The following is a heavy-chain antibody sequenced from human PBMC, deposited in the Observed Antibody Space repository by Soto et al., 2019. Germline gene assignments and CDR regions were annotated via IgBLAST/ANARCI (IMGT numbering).Heavy chain of an antibody. D-gene: IGHD3-16*01. V-gene: IGHV3-23*01. CDR3: AKSLVRWGDYYYFMDV. CDR2: ISGAGGNT. Sequence: EVQLLESGGDLVQSGGSLRLSCAASGFTFSTYVMTWVRQAPGQGLEWVSTISGAGGNTYYADSVKGRFTISRDNSKNTLYLQINSLRAEDTAVYYCAKSLVRWGDYYYFMDVWGKGTTVTVSS. CDR1: GFTFSTYV. J-gene: IGHJ6*03.